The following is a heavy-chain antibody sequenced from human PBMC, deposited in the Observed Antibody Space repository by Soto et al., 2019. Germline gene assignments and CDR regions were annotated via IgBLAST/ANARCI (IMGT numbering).Heavy chain of an antibody. V-gene: IGHV4-39*01. J-gene: IGHJ3*02. CDR1: GGSISSSSYY. CDR3: ARHIGYCSGGSCYPERLDAFDI. CDR2: IYYSGST. Sequence: SLTCTVSGGSISSSSYYWGWIRQPPGKGLEWIGSIYYSGSTYYNPSLKSRVTISVDTSKNQFSLKLSSVTAADTAVYYCARHIGYCSGGSCYPERLDAFDIWGQGTMVTVSS. D-gene: IGHD2-15*01.